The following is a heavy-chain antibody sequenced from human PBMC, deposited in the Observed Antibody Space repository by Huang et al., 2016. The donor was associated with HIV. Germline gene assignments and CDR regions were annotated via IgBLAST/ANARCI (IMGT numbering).Heavy chain of an antibody. CDR3: ARLPFDYVWGTQRQTALDELDV. Sequence: QLQLQESGPGLVRPSETLSLTCSVSGGSVNSGYYYWGWIRQAPGKGLEWIASVFYGWNTFYNPSLKGRVSMSVDTSKKRFSLNLSSVTAADTAVYFCARLPFDYVWGTQRQTALDELDVWGQGTMVTVSS. D-gene: IGHD3-16*01. V-gene: IGHV4-39*01. J-gene: IGHJ3*01. CDR2: VFYGWNT. CDR1: GGSVNSGYYY.